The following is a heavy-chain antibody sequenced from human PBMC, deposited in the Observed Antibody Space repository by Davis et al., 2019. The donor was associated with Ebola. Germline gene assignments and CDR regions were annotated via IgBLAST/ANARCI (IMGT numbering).Heavy chain of an antibody. D-gene: IGHD3-10*01. Sequence: GGSLRLSCAASGFTFSDYYMSWIRQAPGKGLEWVSYISSSGSTIYYADSVKGRFTISRHNSKNTLYLQMNSLRAEDTAVYYCASGIYYGSGSLGMDVWGQGTTVTVSS. CDR1: GFTFSDYY. CDR2: ISSSGSTI. J-gene: IGHJ6*02. CDR3: ASGIYYGSGSLGMDV. V-gene: IGHV3-11*01.